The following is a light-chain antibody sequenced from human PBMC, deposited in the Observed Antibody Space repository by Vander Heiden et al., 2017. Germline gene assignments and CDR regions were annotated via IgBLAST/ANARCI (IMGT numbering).Light chain of an antibody. CDR2: DAS. V-gene: IGKV1-39*01. CDR1: QSISSY. CDR3: QQSYSTPMT. Sequence: DIQISCSPSSLSASLAHRVTVTRRASQSISSYLDWYQQKPGKAPKLLIYDASSMQSGVPSRFSGSGSGTDFTLTISSLEPEDFATYYCQQSYSTPMTFGGGTKVDIK. J-gene: IGKJ3*01.